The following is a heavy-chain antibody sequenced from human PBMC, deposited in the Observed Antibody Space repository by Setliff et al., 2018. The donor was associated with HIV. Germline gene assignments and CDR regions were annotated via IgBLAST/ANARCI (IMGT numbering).Heavy chain of an antibody. D-gene: IGHD3-10*01. CDR3: ARGGYHGFGSYGDY. CDR2: LNPSGDST. V-gene: IGHV1-46*01. J-gene: IGHJ4*02. CDR1: GYSFTAYG. Sequence: ASVMVSCKASGYSFTAYGISWVRQAPGQGLEWMGILNPSGDSTAYAQKFQGRVTMTRDTSTSTVYMELSRLRSDDTAVYYCARGGYHGFGSYGDYWGQGTLVTVSS.